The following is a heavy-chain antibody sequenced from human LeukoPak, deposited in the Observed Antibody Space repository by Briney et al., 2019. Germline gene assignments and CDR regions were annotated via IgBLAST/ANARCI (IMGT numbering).Heavy chain of an antibody. CDR1: GFTFSSYA. J-gene: IGHJ4*02. CDR2: ISGSGGST. D-gene: IGHD2-2*01. CDR3: AKGDIVVVPAAKDEFGFDY. V-gene: IGHV3-23*01. Sequence: PGGSLRLSCAASGFTFSSYAMSWVRQAPGKGLEWVSAISGSGGSTYYADSVKGRFTIYRDNSKNTLYLQMNSLRAEDTAVHYCAKGDIVVVPAAKDEFGFDYWGQGTLVTVSS.